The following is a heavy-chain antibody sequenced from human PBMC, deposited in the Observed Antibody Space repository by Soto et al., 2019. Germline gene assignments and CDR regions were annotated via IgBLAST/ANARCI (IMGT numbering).Heavy chain of an antibody. CDR3: AREPGYYDSSGYYHFFFDY. CDR2: IYTSGST. Sequence: KPSETLSLTCTVSGGSISSYYWSWIRQPAGKGLEWIGRIYTSGSTNYNPSLKSRVTMSVDTSKNQFSLKLSSVTAADTAVYYCAREPGYYDSSGYYHFFFDYWGQGTLVTVSS. CDR1: GGSISSYY. D-gene: IGHD3-22*01. V-gene: IGHV4-4*07. J-gene: IGHJ4*02.